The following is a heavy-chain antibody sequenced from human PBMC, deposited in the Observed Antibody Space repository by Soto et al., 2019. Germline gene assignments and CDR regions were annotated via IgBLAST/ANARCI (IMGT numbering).Heavy chain of an antibody. V-gene: IGHV4-59*01. CDR1: GGSITNYY. J-gene: IGHJ5*02. D-gene: IGHD2-2*01. CDR2: IYYSGGT. Sequence: SETLSLTCTVSGGSITNYYWSWIRQPPGKGLEWIGYIYYSGGTNYNPSLKSRITISVDTSKDQFSLKLSSVTAADTAVYYCARVGCISTNCYFSSDGRGWFDPWGQGTLVTVSS. CDR3: ARVGCISTNCYFSSDGRGWFDP.